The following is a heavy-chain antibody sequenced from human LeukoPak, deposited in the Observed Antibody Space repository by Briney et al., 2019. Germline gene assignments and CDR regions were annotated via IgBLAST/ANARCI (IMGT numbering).Heavy chain of an antibody. J-gene: IGHJ4*02. CDR2: IFTSGST. CDR3: ARDDGNSRSWYYFDY. V-gene: IGHV4-4*07. D-gene: IGHD6-13*01. CDR1: GVSISSYY. Sequence: PSETLSLTCNVSGVSISSYYWNWIRQPAGKGLEWIGRIFTSGSTNYNPSLKSRVPISVDKSKNQLSLKLRSVTAADTAVYFCARDDGNSRSWYYFDYWGQGTLATVSS.